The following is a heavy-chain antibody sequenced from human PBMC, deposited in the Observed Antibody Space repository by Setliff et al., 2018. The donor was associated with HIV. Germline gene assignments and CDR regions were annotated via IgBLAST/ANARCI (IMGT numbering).Heavy chain of an antibody. CDR2: IHPTGGST. J-gene: IGHJ3*02. Sequence: ASVKVSCKASGYTFTSYHMHWVRQAPGQGLEWMGIIHPTGGSTSYAQKFQGRVTMTRDTSPSTVYLELSSLRSEDTAVYYCARGGGGGSYSSPNDAFDIWGQGTMVTVSS. D-gene: IGHD1-26*01. V-gene: IGHV1-46*01. CDR3: ARGGGGGSYSSPNDAFDI. CDR1: GYTFTSYH.